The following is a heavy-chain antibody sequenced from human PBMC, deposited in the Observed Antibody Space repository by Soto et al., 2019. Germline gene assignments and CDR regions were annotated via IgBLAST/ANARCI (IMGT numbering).Heavy chain of an antibody. J-gene: IGHJ5*02. Sequence: QVQLVQSGAEVKKPGASVRVSCRASGYTFINYGVSWVRQAPGQGLEWMGWISAYSGDTNYVESFQGRVTMTTDTSTRRAYMELRSLKSEDTAVYFCARHSRSDYVSGSPPWDNWFDPWGQGTLVTVSS. V-gene: IGHV1-18*01. CDR1: GYTFINYG. CDR3: ARHSRSDYVSGSPPWDNWFDP. CDR2: ISAYSGDT. D-gene: IGHD3-10*01.